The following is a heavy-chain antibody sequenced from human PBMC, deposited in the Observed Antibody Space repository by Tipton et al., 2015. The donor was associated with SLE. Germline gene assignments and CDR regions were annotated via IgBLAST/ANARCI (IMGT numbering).Heavy chain of an antibody. Sequence: TLSLTCTVSGGSISSGGYYWSWIRQHPGKGLEWIGYIYYSGSTYYNPSLKSRVTISVDTSKNQFSLKLSSVTAADTAVYYCARAKNGYYSRYYMDVWGKGTTVTVSS. J-gene: IGHJ6*03. CDR3: ARAKNGYYSRYYMDV. D-gene: IGHD3-22*01. V-gene: IGHV4-31*03. CDR1: GGSISSGGYY. CDR2: IYYSGST.